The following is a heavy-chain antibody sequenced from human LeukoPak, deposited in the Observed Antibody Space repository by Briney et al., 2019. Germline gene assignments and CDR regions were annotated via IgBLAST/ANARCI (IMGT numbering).Heavy chain of an antibody. CDR2: NYYGESA. J-gene: IGHJ4*02. CDR3: AGNYGDPTYFDY. Sequence: PSETLSLTCTVSGGSIRLTTYYWAWLRQPPGKGLEWIGTNYYGESANYIPSLKSRVTISVDTSRDQFSLRLTSVTAADTAAYFCAGNYGDPTYFDYWGQGILVTVSS. V-gene: IGHV4-39*01. CDR1: GGSIRLTTYY. D-gene: IGHD4-17*01.